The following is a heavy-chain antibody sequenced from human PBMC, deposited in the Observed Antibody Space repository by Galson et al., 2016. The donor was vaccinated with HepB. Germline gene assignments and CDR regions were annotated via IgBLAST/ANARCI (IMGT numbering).Heavy chain of an antibody. CDR3: ARQQTRTDGFDL. D-gene: IGHD4-11*01. Sequence: QSGAEVKKPGESLRISCKHSRYTFRDYWIGWVRQMPGKGLEWMGTIYPGDSETRYRPSFQGQVTISADKSISTAYLQWSSLKASDTAMYYCARQQTRTDGFDLWGQGTMVTVS. CDR2: IYPGDSET. J-gene: IGHJ3*01. CDR1: RYTFRDYW. V-gene: IGHV5-51*01.